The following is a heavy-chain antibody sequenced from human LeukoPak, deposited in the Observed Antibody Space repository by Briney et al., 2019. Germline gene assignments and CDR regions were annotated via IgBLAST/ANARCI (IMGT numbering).Heavy chain of an antibody. CDR2: SYYSGST. J-gene: IGHJ4*02. D-gene: IGHD3-22*01. Sequence: PSETLSLTCAVSGGSISSYYWSWIRQPPGKGLEWIGYSYYSGSTNYNPSLKSRVTISVDTSKNQFSLKLSSVTAADTAVYYCARERRDYYDSSGYPLFDYWGQGTLVTVSS. V-gene: IGHV4-59*01. CDR3: ARERRDYYDSSGYPLFDY. CDR1: GGSISSYY.